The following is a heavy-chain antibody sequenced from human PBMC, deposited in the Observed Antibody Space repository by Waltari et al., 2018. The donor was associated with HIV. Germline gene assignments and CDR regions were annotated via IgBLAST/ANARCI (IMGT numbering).Heavy chain of an antibody. V-gene: IGHV4-38-2*02. D-gene: IGHD3-3*01. CDR2: ISHSGTT. Sequence: QVQLQESGPGPVKPSETLSPTCSVSDYSFTSGYYWGWIRQSPGRGPEWIGRISHSGTTVYSPSLKSRITLFRNTSKNQFFLKLTSATAADTAVYYCASTYYDLLEGWYFDFWGQGRLVTVSS. CDR3: ASTYYDLLEGWYFDF. CDR1: DYSFTSGYY. J-gene: IGHJ4*02.